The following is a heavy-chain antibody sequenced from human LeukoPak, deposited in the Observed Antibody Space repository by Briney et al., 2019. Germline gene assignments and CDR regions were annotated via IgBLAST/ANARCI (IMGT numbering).Heavy chain of an antibody. CDR3: AKGDSNAITYNWFDP. J-gene: IGHJ5*02. Sequence: GGSLRLSCAVSGFTFSSYAMSWVRQAPGKGLEWVSAISATGGSTYYADSVKGRFTVSRDNSRDRLYLQMNSLRAEDTAVYYCAKGDSNAITYNWFDPWGQGTLDTVSS. V-gene: IGHV3-23*01. CDR2: ISATGGST. D-gene: IGHD2-2*01. CDR1: GFTFSSYA.